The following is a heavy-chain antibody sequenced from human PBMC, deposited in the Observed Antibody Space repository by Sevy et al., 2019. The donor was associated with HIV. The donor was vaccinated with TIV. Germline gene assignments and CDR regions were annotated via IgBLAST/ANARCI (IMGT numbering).Heavy chain of an antibody. CDR1: RFSFSSYG. J-gene: IGHJ4*02. D-gene: IGHD3-10*01. Sequence: GGSLRLSCAASRFSFSSYGMHWVCQAPGKGLEWVAVIWYDGSNKYYADSVKGRFTVSRDNSKNTLYLQMNSLRAEDTAVYYCARDPSGSYYNSYYFDYWGQGTLVTVSS. CDR2: IWYDGSNK. CDR3: ARDPSGSYYNSYYFDY. V-gene: IGHV3-33*01.